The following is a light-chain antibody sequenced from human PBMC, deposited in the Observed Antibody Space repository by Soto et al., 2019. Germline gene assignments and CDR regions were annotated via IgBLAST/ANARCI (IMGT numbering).Light chain of an antibody. CDR3: CSYADNYFSV. V-gene: IGLV2-11*01. CDR1: TSDVGGYDY. J-gene: IGLJ1*01. Sequence: QSLLTQPRSVSGSPGQSVTISCTGTTSDVGGYDYVSWYQHHPGKAPKLIIYDVTQRPSGIPDRFSGSKSGNTASLTISGLQADDEADYHCCSYADNYFSVFGTGTKVTVL. CDR2: DVT.